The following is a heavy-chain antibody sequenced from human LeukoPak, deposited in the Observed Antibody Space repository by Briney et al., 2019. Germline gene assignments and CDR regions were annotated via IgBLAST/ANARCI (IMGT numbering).Heavy chain of an antibody. CDR3: ATWGYDFWSGYYGSRGYYFDY. D-gene: IGHD3-3*01. CDR1: GYTLTELS. J-gene: IGHJ4*02. V-gene: IGHV1-24*01. Sequence: ASVKVSCKVSGYTLTELSMHWVRQAPGKGLEWMGGYDPEDGETIYAQKFQGRVTMTEDTSTDTAYMELSSLRSEDTAVYYCATWGYDFWSGYYGSRGYYFDYWGQGTLVTVSS. CDR2: YDPEDGET.